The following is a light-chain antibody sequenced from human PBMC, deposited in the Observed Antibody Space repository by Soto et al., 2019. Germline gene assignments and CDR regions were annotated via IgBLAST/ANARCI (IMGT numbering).Light chain of an antibody. Sequence: QSVLTQPASVSGSPGQSITISCTGTSSDIGSYNYVAWYQQFPGKTPKLIIYEVRNRPSGVSFRFSGSKSGNTASLTVSGLQPEDEADYYCSSYAGSNNLLFGGGTKLTVL. J-gene: IGLJ2*01. CDR3: SSYAGSNNLL. CDR1: SSDIGSYNY. CDR2: EVR. V-gene: IGLV2-14*01.